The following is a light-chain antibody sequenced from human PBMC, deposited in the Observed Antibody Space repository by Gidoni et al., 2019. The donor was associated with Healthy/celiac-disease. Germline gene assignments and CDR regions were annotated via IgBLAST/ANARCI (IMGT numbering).Light chain of an antibody. CDR2: DVS. Sequence: QSALTQPASVSGSPGQSITISCTGTSSDVGGYNYVSWYQQHQGKAPKLMIYDVSNRPSGVSNLFSGSKSGNTASLTISVLQAEDEADYYCSSYTSSSTVVFGGGTKLTVL. J-gene: IGLJ2*01. CDR3: SSYTSSSTVV. V-gene: IGLV2-14*03. CDR1: SSDVGGYNY.